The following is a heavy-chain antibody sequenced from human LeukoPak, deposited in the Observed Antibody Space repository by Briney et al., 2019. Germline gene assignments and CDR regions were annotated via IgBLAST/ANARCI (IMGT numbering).Heavy chain of an antibody. CDR2: ISAYNGNT. D-gene: IGHD3-22*01. CDR1: GYTFTSYG. Sequence: GASVKVSCKASGYTFTSYGISWVRQAPGQGLEWMGWISAYNGNTNYAQKLQGRVTITRDTSASTAYMELSSLRSEDTAVYYCARSDYYYDSSGYYYVGAFDIWGQGTMVTVSS. J-gene: IGHJ3*02. V-gene: IGHV1-18*01. CDR3: ARSDYYYDSSGYYYVGAFDI.